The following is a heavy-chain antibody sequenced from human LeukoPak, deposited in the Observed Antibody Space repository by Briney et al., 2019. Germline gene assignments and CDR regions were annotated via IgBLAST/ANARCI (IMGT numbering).Heavy chain of an antibody. Sequence: ASVKVSCKASGYTFTSYVVHWVRPAPGQRLEWMGWINAGNGNTKYSQKFQGRVTITRDTSTSTAYMELRSLRSDDTAVYYCARDRDYYDSSGSLDYWGQGTLVTVSS. D-gene: IGHD3-22*01. CDR1: GYTFTSYV. CDR2: INAGNGNT. V-gene: IGHV1-3*01. J-gene: IGHJ4*02. CDR3: ARDRDYYDSSGSLDY.